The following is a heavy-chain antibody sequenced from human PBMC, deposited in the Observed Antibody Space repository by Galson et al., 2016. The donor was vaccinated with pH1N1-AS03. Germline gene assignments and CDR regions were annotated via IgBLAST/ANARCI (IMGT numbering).Heavy chain of an antibody. CDR2: IYYSGTT. CDR3: ASAGYHTPGYHY. CDR1: GGSISTSSYY. J-gene: IGHJ4*02. D-gene: IGHD3-16*02. V-gene: IGHV4-39*07. Sequence: SETLSLTCTVSGGSISTSSYYWGWIRQPPGKGLEWIGSIYYSGTTSYNPSLNSRVTMSIDKSNNQFSLNLGSVTAADTAVYFCASAGYHTPGYHYWGQGALVTVSS.